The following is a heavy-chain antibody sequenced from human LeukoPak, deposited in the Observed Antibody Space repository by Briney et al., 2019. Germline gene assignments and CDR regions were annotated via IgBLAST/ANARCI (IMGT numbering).Heavy chain of an antibody. CDR3: ARDSSLSYDSSGYYYEETFNNDY. CDR2: IWYDGSNK. J-gene: IGHJ4*02. Sequence: PGGSLRLSCAASGFTFSSYGMHWVRQAPGKGLEWVAVIWYDGSNKYYADSVKGRFTISRDNSKNTLYLQMNSLRAEDTAVYYCARDSSLSYDSSGYYYEETFNNDYWGQGTLVTVSS. CDR1: GFTFSSYG. V-gene: IGHV3-33*01. D-gene: IGHD3-22*01.